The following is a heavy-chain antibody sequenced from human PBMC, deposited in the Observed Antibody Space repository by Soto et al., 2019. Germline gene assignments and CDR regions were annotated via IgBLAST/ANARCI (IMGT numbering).Heavy chain of an antibody. CDR3: ARTRGYSYGPFDY. CDR1: GGTFSSYA. V-gene: IGHV1-69*13. CDR2: IIPIFGTA. Sequence: GASGKGSCKASGGTFSSYAISWVRKAPGQGLEWMGGIIPIFGTANYAQKFQGRVTITADESTSTAYMELSSLRSEDTAVYYCARTRGYSYGPFDYWGQGTLVTVSS. D-gene: IGHD5-18*01. J-gene: IGHJ4*02.